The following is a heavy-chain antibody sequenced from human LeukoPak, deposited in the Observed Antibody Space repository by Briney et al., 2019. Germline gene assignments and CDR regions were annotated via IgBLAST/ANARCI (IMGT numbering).Heavy chain of an antibody. CDR1: RYSFSTYW. V-gene: IGHV5-51*01. CDR3: ARRAYTTTRYEDD. J-gene: IGHJ4*02. D-gene: IGHD2/OR15-2a*01. Sequence: LGESLKISCKGSRYSFSTYWIGWVRQTPGKGLEWMGIIYPGDSDTRYSPSFQGQVTISVDKSISTAYLQWSSLEASDTAIYYCARRAYTTTRYEDDWGQGTLVTVSS. CDR2: IYPGDSDT.